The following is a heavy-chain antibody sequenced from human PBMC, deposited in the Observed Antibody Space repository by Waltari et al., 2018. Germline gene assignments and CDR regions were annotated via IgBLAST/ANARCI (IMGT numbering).Heavy chain of an antibody. CDR2: ISGDNSFT. CDR1: GFMFSSFS. V-gene: IGHV3-21*06. CDR3: AKEGLGGDRQFDY. J-gene: IGHJ4*02. D-gene: IGHD2-21*02. Sequence: EVQLVESGGSLVQPGGSLRLSCVASGFMFSSFSMNWVRLAPGKGLEWVSSISGDNSFTYYSGSVKGRFTISRDNAKNSLFLQMNGLRDEDTAIYYCAKEGLGGDRQFDYWGQGTLVSVSS.